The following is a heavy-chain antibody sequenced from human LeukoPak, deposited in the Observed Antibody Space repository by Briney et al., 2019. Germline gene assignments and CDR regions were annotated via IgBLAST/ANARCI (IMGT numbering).Heavy chain of an antibody. J-gene: IGHJ5*02. CDR1: GYTFTGYY. D-gene: IGHD3-3*01. V-gene: IGHV1-2*02. CDR3: ARGDTIFGVVPNWFDP. CDR2: INPNSGGT. Sequence: ASVKVSCKASGYTFTGYYMHWVRQASGQGLEWMGWINPNSGGTNYAQKFQGRVTMTRDTSISTAYMELSRLRSDDTAVYYCARGDTIFGVVPNWFDPWGQGTLVTVSS.